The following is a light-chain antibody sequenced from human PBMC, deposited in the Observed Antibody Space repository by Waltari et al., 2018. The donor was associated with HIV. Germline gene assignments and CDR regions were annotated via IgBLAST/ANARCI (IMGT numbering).Light chain of an antibody. V-gene: IGLV3-21*04. Sequence: SYVLTQPPSVSVAPGTTARITCGGNNIGSKSVHWYQHKPGQAPVLVIYYDRERPSGIPGGFTGSDSGNTATLTINRVEAGDEADYYCQVWDSSSEHVVFGGGTKLTVL. J-gene: IGLJ2*01. CDR1: NIGSKS. CDR2: YDR. CDR3: QVWDSSSEHVV.